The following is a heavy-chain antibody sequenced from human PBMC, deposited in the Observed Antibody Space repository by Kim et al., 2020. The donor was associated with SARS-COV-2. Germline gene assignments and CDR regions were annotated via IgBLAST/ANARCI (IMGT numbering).Heavy chain of an antibody. V-gene: IGHV1-24*01. CDR3: ATGDYYYDSSGTFYYYYGMDV. J-gene: IGHJ6*02. CDR2: FDPEDGET. Sequence: ASVKVSCKVSGYTLTELSMHWVRQAPGKGLEWMGGFDPEDGETIYAQKFQGRVTMTEDTSTDTAHMELSSLRSEDTAVYYCATGDYYYDSSGTFYYYYGMDVWGQGTTVTVSS. CDR1: GYTLTELS. D-gene: IGHD3-22*01.